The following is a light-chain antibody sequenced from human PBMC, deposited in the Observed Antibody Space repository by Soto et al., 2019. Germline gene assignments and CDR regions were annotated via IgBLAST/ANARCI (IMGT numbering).Light chain of an antibody. CDR2: RNS. CDR3: AAWDDSLSGVV. Sequence: QSALTQPPSASGTPGQRVTISCSGSSSNIGSNYVYWYQQLPGTVPQLLIYRNSERPSGVPDRFSGSKSGTSASLAISGLRSEDEADYYCAAWDDSLSGVVFGGGTQ. V-gene: IGLV1-47*01. CDR1: SSNIGSNY. J-gene: IGLJ2*01.